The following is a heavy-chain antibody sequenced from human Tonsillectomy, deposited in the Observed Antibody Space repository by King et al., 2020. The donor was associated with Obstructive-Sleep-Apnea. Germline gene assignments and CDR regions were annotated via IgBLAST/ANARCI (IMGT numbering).Heavy chain of an antibody. D-gene: IGHD3-10*01. V-gene: IGHV4-30-4*08. J-gene: IGHJ4*02. CDR2: HSSTGST. CDR1: GDSIRSDDHY. Sequence: VQLQESGPGLVKPSQTLSLTCSVSGDSIRSDDHYWTWIRQPPGKGLEWMGYVHHSSTGSTFYNPSLKSRVSISLDTSKSQFSLNLASVTAEDTAVYYCARVCCYLGSGSKYFDNWGQGTLVTVSS. CDR3: ARVCCYLGSGSKYFDN.